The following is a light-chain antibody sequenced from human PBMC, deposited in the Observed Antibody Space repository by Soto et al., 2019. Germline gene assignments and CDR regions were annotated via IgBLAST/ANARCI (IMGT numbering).Light chain of an antibody. V-gene: IGKV3-20*01. CDR3: QHYCSSPPTLT. CDR2: GAS. CDR1: QSVSSTY. J-gene: IGKJ4*01. Sequence: EIVLTQSPGTLSLSPGERATLSCRASQSVSSTYLAWYQHKPGQAPRLLIYGASSRATDIPDRFSGSGSGTDFTLTIARLEPEDFAVYYCQHYCSSPPTLTFGGGTKVDIK.